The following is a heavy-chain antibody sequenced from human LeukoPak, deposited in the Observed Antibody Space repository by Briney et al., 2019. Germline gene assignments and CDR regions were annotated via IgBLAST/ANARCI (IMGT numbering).Heavy chain of an antibody. CDR2: INHSGST. D-gene: IGHD1-14*01. Sequence: SETLSLTCAVYGGSFSGYYWSWIRQPPGKGLEWIGEINHSGSTNYNPSLKSRVTISVDTSKNQFSLKLSSVTAADTAVYYCASGVWDDAFDIWGQGTMVTVSS. CDR1: GGSFSGYY. CDR3: ASGVWDDAFDI. J-gene: IGHJ3*02. V-gene: IGHV4-34*01.